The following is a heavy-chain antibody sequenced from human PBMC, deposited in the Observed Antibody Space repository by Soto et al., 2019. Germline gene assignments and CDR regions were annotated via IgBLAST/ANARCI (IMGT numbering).Heavy chain of an antibody. D-gene: IGHD3-22*01. CDR3: ARDLVKPYYYDSSGYSPTQDAFDI. V-gene: IGHV1-18*01. Sequence: AAVKVSCKASGYTFTSYGISWVRHAPGQGLEWMGWISAYNGNTNYAQKLQGRVTMTTDTSTSTAYMELRSLRSDDTAVYYCARDLVKPYYYDSSGYSPTQDAFDIWGQGTMVTVSS. CDR1: GYTFTSYG. CDR2: ISAYNGNT. J-gene: IGHJ3*02.